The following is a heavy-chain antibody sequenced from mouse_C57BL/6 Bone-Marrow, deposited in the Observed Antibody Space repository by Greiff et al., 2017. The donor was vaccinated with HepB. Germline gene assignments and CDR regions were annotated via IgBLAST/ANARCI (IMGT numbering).Heavy chain of an antibody. D-gene: IGHD1-1*01. CDR1: GYTFTSYD. CDR3: ARWDYGSSLYAMDY. Sequence: QVQLKESGPELVKPGASVKLSCKASGYTFTSYDINWVKQRPGQGLEWIGWIYPRDGSTKYNEKFKGKATLTVDTSSSTAYMELHSLTSEDSAVYFCARWDYGSSLYAMDYWGQGTSVTVSS. V-gene: IGHV1-85*01. J-gene: IGHJ4*01. CDR2: IYPRDGST.